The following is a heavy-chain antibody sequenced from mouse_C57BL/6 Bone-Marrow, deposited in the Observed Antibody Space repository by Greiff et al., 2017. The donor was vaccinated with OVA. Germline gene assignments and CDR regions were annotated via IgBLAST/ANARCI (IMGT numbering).Heavy chain of an antibody. CDR1: GFTFSSYA. CDR3: AKGMVATYYYAMDY. Sequence: DVKLVESGGGLVKPGGSLKLSCAASGFTFSSYAMSWVRQTPEKRLEWVATISDGGSYTYYPDNVKGRFTISRDNAKNNLYMQMSHLKSEDTAMYYCAKGMVATYYYAMDYWGQGTSVTVSS. CDR2: ISDGGSYT. D-gene: IGHD1-1*02. V-gene: IGHV5-4*03. J-gene: IGHJ4*01.